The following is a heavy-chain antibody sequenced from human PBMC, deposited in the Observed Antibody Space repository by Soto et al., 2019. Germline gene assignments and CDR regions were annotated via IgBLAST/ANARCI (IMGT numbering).Heavy chain of an antibody. Sequence: EVQLVESGGGLVKPGGSLRLSCAASGFTFSSYSMNWVRQAPGKGLEWVSSISSSSSYIYYADSVKGRFTISRDNAKNSLYLQMNSLRAEDTAVYYCARDYDFWRGYQLSGYYFDYWGQGTLVTVSS. CDR3: ARDYDFWRGYQLSGYYFDY. D-gene: IGHD3-3*01. CDR1: GFTFSSYS. V-gene: IGHV3-21*01. J-gene: IGHJ4*02. CDR2: ISSSSSYI.